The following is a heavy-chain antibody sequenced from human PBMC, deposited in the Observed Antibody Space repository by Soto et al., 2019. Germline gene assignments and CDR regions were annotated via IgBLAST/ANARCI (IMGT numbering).Heavy chain of an antibody. J-gene: IGHJ4*02. D-gene: IGHD3-9*01. CDR1: AFIFSDYA. V-gene: IGHV3-23*01. CDR2: ISRDAANT. Sequence: GGSLRLSCAASAFIFSDYAMTWVRQAPGKGLEWVSTISRDAANTHYADSVKGRFTISRDNSKNTLYLQMSSLRGEDTALYYCAKDPSTGYADHWGQGTLVTVSS. CDR3: AKDPSTGYADH.